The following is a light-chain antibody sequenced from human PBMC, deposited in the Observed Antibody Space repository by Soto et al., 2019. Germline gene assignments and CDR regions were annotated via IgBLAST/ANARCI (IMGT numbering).Light chain of an antibody. CDR1: QDIQNY. J-gene: IGKJ2*01. V-gene: IGKV1-33*01. CDR2: YAS. Sequence: DIQMTQSPSSLSASVGDRVTITCQASQDIQNYINWYQHTPGKAPKLLIFYASNLQPGVASRFSGRASGTDFFLTISSLHPEDFATYFCQQHHDFPYTFGQGTKLDIK. CDR3: QQHHDFPYT.